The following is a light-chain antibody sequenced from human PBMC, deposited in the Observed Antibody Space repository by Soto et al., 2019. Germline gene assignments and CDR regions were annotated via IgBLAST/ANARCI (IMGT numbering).Light chain of an antibody. Sequence: DIQMTQSPSSLSASVADRGTITCRASQSIRRSLNWYQQKPGKAPKLLIYAASSLQSGVPSRFSGSGYGTDFTLTITSLQSEDFAIYYCQQSYSSPRTFGQGTKV. CDR2: AAS. V-gene: IGKV1-39*01. CDR1: QSIRRS. CDR3: QQSYSSPRT. J-gene: IGKJ1*01.